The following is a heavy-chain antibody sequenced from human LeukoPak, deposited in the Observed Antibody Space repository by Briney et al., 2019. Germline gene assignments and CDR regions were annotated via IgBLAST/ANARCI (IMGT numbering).Heavy chain of an antibody. CDR1: GGSISSSSYY. CDR3: AVTDVLTGYPYYFDY. D-gene: IGHD3-9*01. J-gene: IGHJ4*02. CDR2: IYYSGST. Sequence: PSETLSLTCTVSGGSISSSSYYWGWIRQPPGKGLDWIGSIYYSGSTYYNPSLKSRVTISVDTSKNQVSLKLSSVTAADTAVYYCAVTDVLTGYPYYFDYWGQGTLVTVSS. V-gene: IGHV4-39*07.